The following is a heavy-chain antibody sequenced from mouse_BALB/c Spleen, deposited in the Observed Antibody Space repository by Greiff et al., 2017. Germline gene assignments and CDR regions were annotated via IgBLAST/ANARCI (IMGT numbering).Heavy chain of an antibody. CDR2: IDPANGNT. V-gene: IGHV14-3*02. J-gene: IGHJ4*01. Sequence: EVQLQQSGAELVKPGASVKLSCTASGFNIKDTYMHWVKQRPEQGLEWIGRIDPANGNTKYDPKFQGKATITADTSSNTAYLQLSSLTSEDTAVYYCARSWDRGYYAMDYGGQGTSVTVSS. CDR1: GFNIKDTY. D-gene: IGHD3-3*01. CDR3: ARSWDRGYYAMDY.